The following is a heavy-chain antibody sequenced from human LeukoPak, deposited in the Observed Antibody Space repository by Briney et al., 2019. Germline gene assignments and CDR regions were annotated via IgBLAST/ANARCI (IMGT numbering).Heavy chain of an antibody. CDR3: ARPFDDGSGRFNRPYDS. CDR1: GFTFSRYW. V-gene: IGHV3-7*04. CDR2: IMQDGSET. D-gene: IGHD3-10*01. J-gene: IGHJ4*02. Sequence: GGSLRLSCAASGFTFSRYWMTWLRQAPGKGLEWVANIMQDGSETHYVDSVKGRFTISRDNAKNSLSLQMNSLRVEDTAVYYCARPFDDGSGRFNRPYDSWGQGTLVTVSS.